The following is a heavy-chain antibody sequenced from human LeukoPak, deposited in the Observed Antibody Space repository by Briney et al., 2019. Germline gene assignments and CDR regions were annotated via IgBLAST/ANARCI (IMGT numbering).Heavy chain of an antibody. Sequence: ASVKVSCKASGYTFTSYGISWVRQAPGQGLEWMGWISAYNGNTNYAQKLQGRVTMTTDTSTSTAYMELRSLRSDDTAVYYCARSPPHEYYYYYMDVWGEGTTVTVSS. CDR2: ISAYNGNT. V-gene: IGHV1-18*01. CDR3: ARSPPHEYYYYYMDV. CDR1: GYTFTSYG. J-gene: IGHJ6*03.